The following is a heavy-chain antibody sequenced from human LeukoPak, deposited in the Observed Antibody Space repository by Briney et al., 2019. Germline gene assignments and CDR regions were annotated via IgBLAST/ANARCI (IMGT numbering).Heavy chain of an antibody. CDR2: ISSSNSYI. CDR1: GFTFSSYS. D-gene: IGHD6-13*01. V-gene: IGHV3-21*01. Sequence: AGGSLRLSCAASGFTFSSYSMNWVRQAPGKGLEWVPSISSSNSYIYYADSVKGRFTISRDNAKNSLYLQMNSLRPEDTAVYYCARDPAGSSWSLDWGQGTLVTVSS. J-gene: IGHJ4*02. CDR3: ARDPAGSSWSLD.